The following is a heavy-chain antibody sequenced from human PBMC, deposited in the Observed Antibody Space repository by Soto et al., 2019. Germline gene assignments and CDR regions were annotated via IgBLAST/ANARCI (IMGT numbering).Heavy chain of an antibody. D-gene: IGHD2-21*02. J-gene: IGHJ4*02. CDR2: MNPNSGNT. V-gene: IGHV1-8*01. Sequence: QVQLVQSGAEVKKPGASVKVSCKASGYTFTTYNINWVRQATGQGLEWMGWMNPNSGNTGYAQKCQDRITLTRDTSITTAYMELSSLRSDDTAVYFCVRYGVAATYWGQGTLVTVSS. CDR1: GYTFTTYN. CDR3: VRYGVAATY.